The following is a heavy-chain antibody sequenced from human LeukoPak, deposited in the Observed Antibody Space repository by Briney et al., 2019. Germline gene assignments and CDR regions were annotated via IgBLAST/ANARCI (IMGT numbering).Heavy chain of an antibody. CDR2: IYHSGST. CDR3: AREGVVVVPAAIHNWFDP. D-gene: IGHD2-2*01. V-gene: IGHV4-38-2*02. Sequence: SETLSLTCTVSGYSISSGYYWGWIRQPPGKGLEWIGSIYHSGSTYYNPSLKSRVTISVDTSKNQFSLKLSSVTAADTAVYYCAREGVVVVPAAIHNWFDPWGQGTLVTVSS. CDR1: GYSISSGYY. J-gene: IGHJ5*02.